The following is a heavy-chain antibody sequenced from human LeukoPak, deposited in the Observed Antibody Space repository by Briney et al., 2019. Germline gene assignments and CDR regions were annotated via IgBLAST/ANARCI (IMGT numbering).Heavy chain of an antibody. CDR1: GGSISSYY. CDR2: IYYTGST. Sequence: SETLSLTCNVSGGSISSYYWSWIRQLPGKGLEWIGYIYYTGSTNYNPSLKSRVTISVDTSKNQFSLKLSSVTAADTAVYYCASPAMAFIDQGRYNYYYYMDVWGKGTTVTVSS. CDR3: ASPAMAFIDQGRYNYYYYMDV. D-gene: IGHD5-18*01. V-gene: IGHV4-59*08. J-gene: IGHJ6*03.